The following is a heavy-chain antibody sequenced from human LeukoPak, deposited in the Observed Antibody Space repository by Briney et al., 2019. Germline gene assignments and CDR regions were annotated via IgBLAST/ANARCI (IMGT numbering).Heavy chain of an antibody. V-gene: IGHV4-59*01. CDR2: IYYSGST. CDR1: GGSISSYY. Sequence: SETLSLTCTVSGGSISSYYWSWIRQPPGRGLEWIGYIYYSGSTNYNPSLKSRVTISVDTSKNQFSLKLSSVTAADTAVYYCAGLQEDAFDIWGQGTMVTVSS. CDR3: AGLQEDAFDI. J-gene: IGHJ3*02.